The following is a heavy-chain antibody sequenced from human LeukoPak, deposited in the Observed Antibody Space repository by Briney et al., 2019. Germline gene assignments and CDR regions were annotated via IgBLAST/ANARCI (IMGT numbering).Heavy chain of an antibody. J-gene: IGHJ4*02. CDR3: ARAGGSYYYDFDY. D-gene: IGHD1-26*01. V-gene: IGHV3-21*01. CDR2: ISSSSSYI. CDR1: GFTFSSYS. Sequence: GGSLRLSCAASGFTFSSYSMNWVRQAPGKGLEWVSSISSSSSYIYYADSVKGRFTISRDNAKNSLYLQMNSLGAEDTAVYYCARAGGSYYYDFDYWGQGTLVTVSS.